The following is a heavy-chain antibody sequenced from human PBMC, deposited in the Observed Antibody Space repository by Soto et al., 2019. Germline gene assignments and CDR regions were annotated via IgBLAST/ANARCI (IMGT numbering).Heavy chain of an antibody. Sequence: QVNLVQSRAEVRKPGSSVKVSCKTSGATLNNYIIGWVRQAPGQGLEWMGRIIPILGIPNYSQRFQDRLTITADRSTSTLYMELSSLRSDDTAIYFCARGGVVDYGDYNTWGQGTLVTVSS. J-gene: IGHJ5*02. V-gene: IGHV1-69*02. CDR3: ARGGVVDYGDYNT. D-gene: IGHD4-17*01. CDR1: GATLNNYI. CDR2: IIPILGIP.